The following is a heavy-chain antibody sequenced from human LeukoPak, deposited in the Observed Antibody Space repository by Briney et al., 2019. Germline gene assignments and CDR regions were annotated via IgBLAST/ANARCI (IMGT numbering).Heavy chain of an antibody. CDR2: ITPFNGNT. J-gene: IGHJ3*02. D-gene: IGHD5-12*01. V-gene: IGHV1-45*02. Sequence: GASVEVSCKASGYTFTYRYLHWVRQAPGQALEWMGWITPFNGNTNYAQKFQDRVTITRDRSMSTAYMELSSLRSEDTAMYYCAHPLLHSGYDPTEKDHDAFDIWGQGTMVTVSS. CDR3: AHPLLHSGYDPTEKDHDAFDI. CDR1: GYTFTYRY.